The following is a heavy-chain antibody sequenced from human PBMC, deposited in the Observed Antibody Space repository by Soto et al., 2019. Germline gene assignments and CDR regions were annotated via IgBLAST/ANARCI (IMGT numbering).Heavy chain of an antibody. J-gene: IGHJ5*02. CDR1: GFTFSSYA. D-gene: IGHD3-3*01. CDR3: AKGVFLEWLPYGNWFDP. Sequence: GGSLRLSCAASGFTFSSYAMSWVRQAPGKGLEWVSAISGSGGSTYYADSVKGRFTISRDNSKNTLYLQMNSLRAEDTAVYYCAKGVFLEWLPYGNWFDPWGQGTLVTVSS. CDR2: ISGSGGST. V-gene: IGHV3-23*01.